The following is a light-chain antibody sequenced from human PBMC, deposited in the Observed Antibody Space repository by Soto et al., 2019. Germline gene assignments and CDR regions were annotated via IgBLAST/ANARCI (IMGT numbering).Light chain of an antibody. Sequence: QSVLTQPASVSASPGQSITISCTGTSSNVGTYDLVSWYQHHPDKAPKLIIYEGTKRPSGISSRFYGSNSGNTASLTISGLQAEDDGGYYCCSFAVGAALVFGGGTKLTAL. V-gene: IGLV2-23*01. CDR2: EGT. CDR3: CSFAVGAALV. J-gene: IGLJ2*01. CDR1: SSNVGTYDL.